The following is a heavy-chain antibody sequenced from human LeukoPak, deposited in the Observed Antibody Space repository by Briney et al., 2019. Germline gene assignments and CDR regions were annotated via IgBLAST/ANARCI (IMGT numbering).Heavy chain of an antibody. Sequence: SQTLSLTCTVSGGSINTDDYYWSWIRQQPGKGLEWIGYIHFTGRTSYSPSLQSRASISVDTSNIQFSLKLTSVTAADAGVYYCARGGRYSPLPGEYYFDYWGQGTLVTVSS. CDR1: GGSINTDDYY. CDR2: IHFTGRT. V-gene: IGHV4-31*03. D-gene: IGHD5-18*01. CDR3: ARGGRYSPLPGEYYFDY. J-gene: IGHJ4*02.